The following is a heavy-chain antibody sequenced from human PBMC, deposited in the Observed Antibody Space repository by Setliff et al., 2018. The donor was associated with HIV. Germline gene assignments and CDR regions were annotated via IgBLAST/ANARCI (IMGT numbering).Heavy chain of an antibody. CDR3: AKVDTAMVVHYYDSSGYLRPFDS. Sequence: ASVKVSCKASGYTFTSYGISWVRQAPGQGLEWMGWISAYNGNTNYAQKLQGRVTMTTDTSTSTAYMELRSLRSDDTAVYYCAKVDTAMVVHYYDSSGYLRPFDSWGQGTLVTVSS. CDR1: GYTFTSYG. CDR2: ISAYNGNT. D-gene: IGHD3-22*01. V-gene: IGHV1-18*01. J-gene: IGHJ4*02.